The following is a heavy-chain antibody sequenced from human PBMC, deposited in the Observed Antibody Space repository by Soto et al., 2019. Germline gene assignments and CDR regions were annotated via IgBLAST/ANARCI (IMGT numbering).Heavy chain of an antibody. V-gene: IGHV4-39*01. CDR1: GGSISSSSYY. J-gene: IGHJ5*02. CDR2: IYYSGST. Sequence: SETLSLTCTVSGGSISSSSYYWGWIRQPPGKGLEWIGSIYYSGSTYYNPSLKSRVTISVDTSKNQFSLKLSSVTAADTAVYYCARQVWTAISWFDPWGQGTLVTAPQ. D-gene: IGHD5-18*01. CDR3: ARQVWTAISWFDP.